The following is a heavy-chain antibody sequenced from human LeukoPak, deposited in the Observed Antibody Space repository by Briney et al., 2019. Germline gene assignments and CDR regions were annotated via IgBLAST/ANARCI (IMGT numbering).Heavy chain of an antibody. Sequence: APVKVSCKASGGTFSSYAISWVRQAPGQGLEWMGWISAYNGNTNYAQKLQGRVTMTTDTSTSTAYMELRSLRSDDTAVHYCARDCSGGSCYLYFDYWGQGTLVTVSS. D-gene: IGHD2-15*01. J-gene: IGHJ4*02. CDR3: ARDCSGGSCYLYFDY. CDR2: ISAYNGNT. CDR1: GGTFSSYA. V-gene: IGHV1-18*01.